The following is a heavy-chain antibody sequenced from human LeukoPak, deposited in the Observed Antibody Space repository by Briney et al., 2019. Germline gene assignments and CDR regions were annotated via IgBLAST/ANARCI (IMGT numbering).Heavy chain of an antibody. J-gene: IGHJ6*04. CDR1: GYSFTSYW. CDR2: IDPSDSYT. V-gene: IGHV5-10-1*01. Sequence: GESLKISCKGSGYSFTSYWISWVRQMPGKGLEWMGRIDPSDSYTNYSPSFQGDVTISADKSISTAYLQWSSLKASDTAMYYCARHGYYGSGSYYNVHYGMDVWGKGTTVTVSS. D-gene: IGHD3-10*01. CDR3: ARHGYYGSGSYYNVHYGMDV.